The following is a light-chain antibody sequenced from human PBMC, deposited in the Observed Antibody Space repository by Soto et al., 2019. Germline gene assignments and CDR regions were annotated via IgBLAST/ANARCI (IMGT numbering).Light chain of an antibody. CDR3: QPYGSSTVWR. Sequence: DIELTQSPCTLSLSPGERATLSFRASQRVSSRYLAWYQQKPGQAPRLLIYGASRRATGIPDGFSGSGSGTDFTLTISRLEAEDFAGYYCQPYGSSTVWRFGQGAKVDI. CDR1: QRVSSRY. CDR2: GAS. J-gene: IGKJ1*01. V-gene: IGKV3-20*01.